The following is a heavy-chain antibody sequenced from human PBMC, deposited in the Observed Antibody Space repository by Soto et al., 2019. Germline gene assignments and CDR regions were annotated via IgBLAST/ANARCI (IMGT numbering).Heavy chain of an antibody. Sequence: GSLRLSCAASGXTFSSYWMHWVRRAPGKGLVLVSRINSDGSSTIYADYVKGRFTISRDNAKNTLYVQMNSLRAEDTAVYYCARGIETHYDFWSAPSFDYWGQGTLVTVSP. J-gene: IGHJ4*02. CDR1: GXTFSSYW. CDR2: INSDGSST. CDR3: ARGIETHYDFWSAPSFDY. D-gene: IGHD3-3*01. V-gene: IGHV3-74*01.